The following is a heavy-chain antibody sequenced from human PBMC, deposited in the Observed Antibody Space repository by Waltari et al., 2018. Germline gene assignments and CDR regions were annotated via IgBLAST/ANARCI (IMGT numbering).Heavy chain of an antibody. CDR3: TRLYGDYYFDY. J-gene: IGHJ4*02. V-gene: IGHV3-33*03. D-gene: IGHD4-17*01. Sequence: QVQLVESGGGVVQPGRSLRLSCAASGIRFRNFGMQWVRQAPGKGLEWLALIWFDGSKQSYADSVKGRFTISRDNSKNTLYLQMNSLRADDTAVYYCTRLYGDYYFDYWGQGTLVTVSS. CDR2: IWFDGSKQ. CDR1: GIRFRNFG.